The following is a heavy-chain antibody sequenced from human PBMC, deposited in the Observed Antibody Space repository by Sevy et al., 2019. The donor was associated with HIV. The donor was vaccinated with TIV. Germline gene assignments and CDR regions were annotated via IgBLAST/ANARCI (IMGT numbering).Heavy chain of an antibody. J-gene: IGHJ4*02. CDR3: XXXXXGGVCYVDY. D-gene: IGHD2-8*02. Sequence: GGSLRLSCAASGFTFSNAWMSWVRQAPGKGLEWVGRIKSKTDGGTTDYAAPVKGRFTISRDDSKNTLYLQMNSLKTXXXAXXXXXXXXXGGVCYVDYWGQGTLVTVSS. V-gene: IGHV3-15*01. CDR1: GFTFSNAW. CDR2: IKSKTDGGTT.